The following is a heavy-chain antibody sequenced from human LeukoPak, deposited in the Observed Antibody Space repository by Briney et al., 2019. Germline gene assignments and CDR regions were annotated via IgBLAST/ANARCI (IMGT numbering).Heavy chain of an antibody. CDR3: ARSVYSTNVDS. V-gene: IGHV4-39*01. Sequence: KPSETLSPTCTVSGGSISSSSYYWGWIRQPPGKGLEWIGSMYYSGSTYYNPSLKSRVTISVDTSKNQLSLKLSSVTAADTAVYYCARSVYSTNVDSWGQGTLVTVSS. D-gene: IGHD6-13*01. CDR1: GGSISSSSYY. CDR2: MYYSGST. J-gene: IGHJ4*02.